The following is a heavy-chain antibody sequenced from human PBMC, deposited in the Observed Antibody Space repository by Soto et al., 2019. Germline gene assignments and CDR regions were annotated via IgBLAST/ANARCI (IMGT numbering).Heavy chain of an antibody. CDR2: IIPIFYTA. Sequence: QVQLVQSGAEVKTPGSSVKVSCKASGGTFSNYAISWMRQAPGQGLEWMGGIIPIFYTADYAQRFQGRVTITADESTSTAYLELSSLTSGDTAVYYCARDMIPAAISYRYYALDVWGQGTTVTVSS. CDR3: ARDMIPAAISYRYYALDV. V-gene: IGHV1-69*01. J-gene: IGHJ6*02. CDR1: GGTFSNYA. D-gene: IGHD2-2*01.